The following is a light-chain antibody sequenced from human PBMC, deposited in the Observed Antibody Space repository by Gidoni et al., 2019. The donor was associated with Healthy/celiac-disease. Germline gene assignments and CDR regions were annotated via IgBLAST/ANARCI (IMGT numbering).Light chain of an antibody. CDR3: QQRSNWVGT. J-gene: IGKJ3*01. CDR2: DAS. CDR1: QSVSSY. V-gene: IGKV3-11*01. Sequence: EIVLTQSPATLSLSPGERATLSCRASQSVSSYLAWYQQKPGQAPRLLIYDASNRATGIPARFSGSGSGTDFTLTISSLEPEDFAVYYCQQRSNWVGTFGPXTKVDIK.